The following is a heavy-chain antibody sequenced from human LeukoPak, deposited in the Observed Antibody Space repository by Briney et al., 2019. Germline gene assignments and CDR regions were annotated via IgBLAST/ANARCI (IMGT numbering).Heavy chain of an antibody. CDR1: GFTFSSYS. CDR2: ISSSSSYI. Sequence: GGSLRLSCAASGFTFSSYSMNWVRQAPGKGLEWVSSISSSSSYIYYADSVKGRFTISRDNAKNSLYLQMNSLRAEDTAVYYCARDCGGVYSSTSFDYWGQGTLVTVSS. D-gene: IGHD2-2*01. J-gene: IGHJ4*02. V-gene: IGHV3-21*01. CDR3: ARDCGGVYSSTSFDY.